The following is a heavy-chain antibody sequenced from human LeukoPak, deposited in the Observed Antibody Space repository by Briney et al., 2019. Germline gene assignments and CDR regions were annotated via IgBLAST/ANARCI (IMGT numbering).Heavy chain of an antibody. D-gene: IGHD3/OR15-3a*01. Sequence: AGGSLRLSCAASGSTFDDYAMHWVRQAPGKGLEWVSLISWDGGSTYYADSVKGRFTISRDNSKNSLYLQMNSLRAEDTALYYCAKAGLVYYYYYCMDVWGKGTTVTVSS. CDR2: ISWDGGST. CDR1: GSTFDDYA. V-gene: IGHV3-43D*03. J-gene: IGHJ6*03. CDR3: AKAGLVYYYYYCMDV.